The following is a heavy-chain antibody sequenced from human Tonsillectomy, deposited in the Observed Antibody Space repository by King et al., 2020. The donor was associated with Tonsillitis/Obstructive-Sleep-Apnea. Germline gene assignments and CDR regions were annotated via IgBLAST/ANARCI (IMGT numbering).Heavy chain of an antibody. Sequence: VQLVESGGGLVQPGGSLRLSCAASGFTVSSNYMNWVRQAPGKGLEWVSVIYSGGSTYYADSVKARFTISRDNSKNTLYLQMNSLRGEDTAVDYCARDRTTGGNWGLRYFAFWAQGTLVTVSS. J-gene: IGHJ4*02. CDR3: ARDRTTGGNWGLRYFAF. CDR1: GFTVSSNY. CDR2: IYSGGST. D-gene: IGHD4-23*01. V-gene: IGHV3-66*01.